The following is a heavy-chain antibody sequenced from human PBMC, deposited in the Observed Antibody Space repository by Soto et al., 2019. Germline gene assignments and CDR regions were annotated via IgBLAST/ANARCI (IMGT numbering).Heavy chain of an antibody. CDR1: GFTFSSYS. CDR3: ARLPPDGENDKLFDY. J-gene: IGHJ4*02. CDR2: ISSSSSYI. Sequence: GGSLRLSCAASGFTFSSYSMNWVRQAPGKGLEWVSSISSSSSYIYYADSVKGRFTISRDNAKNSLYLQMNSLRAEDTAVYYCARLPPDGENDKLFDYWGQGTLVTVSS. D-gene: IGHD1-1*01. V-gene: IGHV3-21*01.